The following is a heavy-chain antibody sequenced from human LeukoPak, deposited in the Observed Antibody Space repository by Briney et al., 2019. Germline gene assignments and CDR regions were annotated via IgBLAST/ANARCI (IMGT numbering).Heavy chain of an antibody. D-gene: IGHD3-22*01. J-gene: IGHJ3*02. V-gene: IGHV4-4*07. Sequence: SETLSLTCTVSGGSISSYYWSWIRQPAGKGLEWIGRIYTSGSTNYNPSLKSRVTMSVDTSKNQFSLKLSPVTAADTAVYYCASYYYDSSGYPMDAFDIWGQGTMVTVSS. CDR3: ASYYYDSSGYPMDAFDI. CDR2: IYTSGST. CDR1: GGSISSYY.